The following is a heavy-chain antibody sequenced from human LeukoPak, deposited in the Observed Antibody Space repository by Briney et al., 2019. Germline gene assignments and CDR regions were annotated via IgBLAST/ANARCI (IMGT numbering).Heavy chain of an antibody. V-gene: IGHV1-8*02. CDR1: GYTFTSYD. CDR3: ARERPPERGYSYGPTNWFDP. D-gene: IGHD5-18*01. Sequence: GASVKVSCKASGYTFTSYDINWVRQATGQGLEWMGWMNPNSGNTGYAQKFQGRVTMTRDMSTSTVYMELSSLRSEDTAVYYCARERPPERGYSYGPTNWFDPWGQGTLVTVSS. CDR2: MNPNSGNT. J-gene: IGHJ5*02.